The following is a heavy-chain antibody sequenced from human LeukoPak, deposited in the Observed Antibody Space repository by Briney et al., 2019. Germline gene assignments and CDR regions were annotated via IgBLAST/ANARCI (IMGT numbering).Heavy chain of an antibody. J-gene: IGHJ4*02. CDR1: GFTFSSYN. Sequence: PGGSLRLSCAASGFTFSSYNMNWVPQAPGKGLEWVTFISSSSTYIYYADSVKGRFTISRDSAKNSLYLQMNSLRAEDTAVYYCAREASNNWNVPANYFDYWGQGTLVSVSS. CDR2: ISSSSTYI. CDR3: AREASNNWNVPANYFDY. D-gene: IGHD1-20*01. V-gene: IGHV3-21*01.